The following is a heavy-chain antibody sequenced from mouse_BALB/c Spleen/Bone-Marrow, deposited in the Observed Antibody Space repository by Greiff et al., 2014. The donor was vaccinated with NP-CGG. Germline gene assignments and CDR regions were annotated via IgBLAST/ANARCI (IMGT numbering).Heavy chain of an antibody. CDR3: ARWNGYYAMDY. Sequence: VQLKESGPAPAKPFQSLSLTCTVTGHSITRGFSWPLVPPFPGNTLEWMGYIHYSGCTNYNPSLKSRISITRDTSKNQFFLQLNSVTTEDTATYYCARWNGYYAMDYWGHGTSVTVSS. J-gene: IGHJ4*01. V-gene: IGHV3-1*02. D-gene: IGHD1-2*01. CDR1: GHSITRGFS. CDR2: IHYSGCT.